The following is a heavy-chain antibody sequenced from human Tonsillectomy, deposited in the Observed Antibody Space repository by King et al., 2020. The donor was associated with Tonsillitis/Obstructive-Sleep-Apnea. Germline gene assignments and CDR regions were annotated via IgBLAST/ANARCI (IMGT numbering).Heavy chain of an antibody. CDR3: ARGGIRCLEWLPYGMDV. CDR2: ISSNGGST. CDR1: GFTFSSYA. J-gene: IGHJ6*02. V-gene: IGHV3-64*01. D-gene: IGHD3-3*01. Sequence: VQLVESGGGLVQPGGSLRLSCAASGFTFSSYAMHWVRQAPGKGLEYVSAISSNGGSTYYANSVKGRFTISRDNSKNTLYLQMGSLRAEDMAVYYCARGGIRCLEWLPYGMDVWGQGTTVTVSS.